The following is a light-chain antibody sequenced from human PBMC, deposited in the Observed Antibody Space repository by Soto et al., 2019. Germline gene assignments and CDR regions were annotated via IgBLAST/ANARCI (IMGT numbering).Light chain of an antibody. CDR1: DSNIGSNS. V-gene: IGLV1-47*01. CDR3: ATWDDGLSGVL. CDR2: KSD. J-gene: IGLJ2*01. Sequence: QSVLTQPPSASGTPGQRVSITCSGSDSNIGSNSVHWYQQVPGMAPKLLVYKSDQRPSGVPDRFSGSKSVTSASLATSGLRAEDEAEYYCATWDDGLSGVLFGGGTKVTVL.